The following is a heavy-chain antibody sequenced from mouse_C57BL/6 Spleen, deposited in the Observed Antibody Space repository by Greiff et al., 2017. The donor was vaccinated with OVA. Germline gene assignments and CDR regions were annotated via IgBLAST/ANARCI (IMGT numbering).Heavy chain of an antibody. CDR1: GYTFTSYW. CDR3: ARGPYYYGSSYYAMDY. V-gene: IGHV1-52*01. J-gene: IGHJ4*01. CDR2: IDPSDSET. D-gene: IGHD1-1*01. Sequence: QVQLQQPGAELVRPGSSVKLSCKASGYTFTSYWMHWVKQRPIQGLEWIGNIDPSDSETHYNQKFKDKATLTVDKSSSTAYMQLSSLTSEDSAVYYCARGPYYYGSSYYAMDYWGQGTSVTASS.